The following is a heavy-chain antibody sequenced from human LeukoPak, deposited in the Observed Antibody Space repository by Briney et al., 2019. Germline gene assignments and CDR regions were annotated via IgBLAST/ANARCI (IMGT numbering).Heavy chain of an antibody. J-gene: IGHJ4*02. Sequence: PGGSLRLSRAASAFTFSNYTMHWVRQAPGKGLEWVAVISYDGSNKYYADSVKGRFTISRDNSKNTLYLQMNSLRGEDTAVYYCARIPRTWLRFPYFDYWGQGTLVTVSS. CDR3: ARIPRTWLRFPYFDY. CDR1: AFTFSNYT. CDR2: ISYDGSNK. V-gene: IGHV3-30-3*01. D-gene: IGHD5-12*01.